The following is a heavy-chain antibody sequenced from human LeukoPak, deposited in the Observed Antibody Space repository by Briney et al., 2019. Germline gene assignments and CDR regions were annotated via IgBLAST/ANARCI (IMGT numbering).Heavy chain of an antibody. CDR3: ARDSASGRFFDL. Sequence: QPGGSLKLSCVGSGFMFSNHWMHWVRQGPGQGLMWLSRINTDGSRTTYEDSVQGRFTISRDNAKNTLYLHLDSLRVDDTAMYYCARDSASGRFFDLWGRGTLVTVAS. J-gene: IGHJ2*01. CDR2: INTDGSRT. CDR1: GFMFSNHW. D-gene: IGHD3-10*01. V-gene: IGHV3-74*03.